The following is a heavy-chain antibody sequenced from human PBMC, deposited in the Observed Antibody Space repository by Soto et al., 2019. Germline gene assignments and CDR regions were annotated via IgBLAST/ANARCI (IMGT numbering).Heavy chain of an antibody. J-gene: IGHJ4*02. Sequence: SETLSLTCTVSGGSISSYYWSWIRQPPGKGLEWIGYIYYSGSTNYNPSLKSRVTISVDTSKNQFSLKLGSVTAADTAVYYCARGYYDSSGYYYLNFDYWGQGTLVTVSS. V-gene: IGHV4-59*01. CDR1: GGSISSYY. CDR2: IYYSGST. D-gene: IGHD3-22*01. CDR3: ARGYYDSSGYYYLNFDY.